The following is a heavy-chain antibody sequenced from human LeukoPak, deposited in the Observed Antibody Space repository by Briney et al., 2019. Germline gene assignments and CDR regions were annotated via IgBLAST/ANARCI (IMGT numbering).Heavy chain of an antibody. CDR3: ARPPGDYYYYMDV. Sequence: ASVKVSCKASGYTFTGYYMHWVRQAPGQGLEWMGWINPNSGGTNYAQKFQGRVTMTRDTSISTAYMELSRLRSDDTAVYYCARPPGDYYYYMDVWGKGTTVTVSS. CDR1: GYTFTGYY. V-gene: IGHV1-2*02. D-gene: IGHD1-14*01. CDR2: INPNSGGT. J-gene: IGHJ6*03.